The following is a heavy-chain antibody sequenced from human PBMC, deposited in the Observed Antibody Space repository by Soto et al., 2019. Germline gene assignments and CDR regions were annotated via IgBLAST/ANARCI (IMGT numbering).Heavy chain of an antibody. J-gene: IGHJ4*02. Sequence: SVKVSCKASGGTFSSYAISWVRQAPLQGLEWMGGIIPIFGTANYAQKFQGRVTITADESTSTAYMELSSLRSEDTAVYYCARVAGINSYGYPYYFDYWGQGTLVTVSS. V-gene: IGHV1-69*01. D-gene: IGHD5-18*01. CDR2: IIPIFGTA. CDR1: GGTFSSYA. CDR3: ARVAGINSYGYPYYFDY.